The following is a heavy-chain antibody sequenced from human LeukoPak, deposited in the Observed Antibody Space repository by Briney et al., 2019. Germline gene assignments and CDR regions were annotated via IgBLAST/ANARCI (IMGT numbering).Heavy chain of an antibody. CDR2: ISSSSSTI. V-gene: IGHV3-48*01. J-gene: IGHJ3*02. Sequence: PGGSLRLSCAASGFTFSSYSMNWVRQAPGKGLEWVSYISSSSSTIYYADSVKGRFTISRDNAKNSLYLQMNSLRAEDTAVYYCARALISRGVYAFDIWGQGTMVTVSS. D-gene: IGHD2-8*01. CDR3: ARALISRGVYAFDI. CDR1: GFTFSSYS.